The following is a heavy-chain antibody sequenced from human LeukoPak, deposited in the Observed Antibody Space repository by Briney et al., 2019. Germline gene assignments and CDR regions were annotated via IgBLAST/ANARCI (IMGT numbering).Heavy chain of an antibody. D-gene: IGHD6-13*01. CDR1: GGSISTYH. J-gene: IGHJ5*02. Sequence: PSETLSLTCTVSGGSISTYHWNWIRQPPGKGLEWIGRIYHGGSTYYNPSLESRVTMSEDTSKNQFSLKLSSVTAADTAVYYCARSYSSSWYHNWFDPWGQGTLVTVSS. CDR2: IYHGGST. CDR3: ARSYSSSWYHNWFDP. V-gene: IGHV4-59*04.